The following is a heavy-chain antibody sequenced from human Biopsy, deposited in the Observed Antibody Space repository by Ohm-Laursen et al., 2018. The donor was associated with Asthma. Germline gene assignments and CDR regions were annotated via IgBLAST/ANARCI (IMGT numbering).Heavy chain of an antibody. Sequence: SLRLSCTASGFVVSRGHMFWVRQAPGKGLEWVSVIYSGGTSHTADSVRGRFTISRDYSKNTLYLQMHSLRAEDTAVNYCARGDSSNWSHYYFDYWGQGTLVTVSS. CDR1: GFVVSRGH. V-gene: IGHV3-53*01. J-gene: IGHJ4*02. CDR2: IYSGGTS. CDR3: ARGDSSNWSHYYFDY. D-gene: IGHD3-22*01.